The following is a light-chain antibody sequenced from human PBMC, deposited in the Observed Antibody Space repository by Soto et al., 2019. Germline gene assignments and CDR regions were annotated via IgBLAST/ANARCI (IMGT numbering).Light chain of an antibody. CDR2: GAS. Sequence: EIVLTQSPVTLSVSPGERATLSCRASQSISTTLVWYQQKPGQAHRLLIYGASTSATGVPARFSGSGSGTEFTLTISSLQSEDVAVYYCQQYNSWVTFGGGTKVEIK. CDR3: QQYNSWVT. CDR1: QSISTT. V-gene: IGKV3-15*01. J-gene: IGKJ4*01.